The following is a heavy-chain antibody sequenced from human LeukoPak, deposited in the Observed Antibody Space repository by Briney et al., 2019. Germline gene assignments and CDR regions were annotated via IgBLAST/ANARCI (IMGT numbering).Heavy chain of an antibody. CDR3: ARDGLYGDYVWDY. V-gene: IGHV3-30*02. Sequence: PGGSLRLSCAASGFTFSSYGMHWVRQAPGKGLEWVAFIRYEGSNKYYADSVKGRFTISRENSKNTLYLQMNSLRAEDTAVYYCARDGLYGDYVWDYWGQGTLVTVSS. CDR2: IRYEGSNK. D-gene: IGHD4-17*01. J-gene: IGHJ4*02. CDR1: GFTFSSYG.